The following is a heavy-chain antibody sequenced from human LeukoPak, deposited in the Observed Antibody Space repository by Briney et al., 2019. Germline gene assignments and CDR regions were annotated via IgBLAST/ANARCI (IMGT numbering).Heavy chain of an antibody. J-gene: IGHJ4*02. V-gene: IGHV3-49*04. D-gene: IGHD6-19*01. Sequence: GGSLRLSCAASGFTFSSFTMNWVRQAPGKGLEWVGFIRSKAYGGTTEYAASVKGRFTISRDDSKSIAYLQMNSLKTEDTAVYYCTRDFEQGSGWYGLDYWGQGTLVTVSS. CDR3: TRDFEQGSGWYGLDY. CDR2: IRSKAYGGTT. CDR1: GFTFSSFT.